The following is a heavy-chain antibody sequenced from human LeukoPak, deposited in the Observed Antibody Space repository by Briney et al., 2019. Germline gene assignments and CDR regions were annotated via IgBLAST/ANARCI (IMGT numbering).Heavy chain of an antibody. CDR2: ISGSGGST. J-gene: IGHJ4*02. D-gene: IGHD2-15*01. V-gene: IGHV3-23*01. Sequence: PGGSLRLSCAASGFTFSNYAMSWVRQAPGKGLEWVSGISGSGGSTYYADSVRGRFTISRDNSKNTLYLQMNSLRAEDTAVYYCAKEKRYCSGGSCYYAPYYFDYWGQGTLVTVSS. CDR1: GFTFSNYA. CDR3: AKEKRYCSGGSCYYAPYYFDY.